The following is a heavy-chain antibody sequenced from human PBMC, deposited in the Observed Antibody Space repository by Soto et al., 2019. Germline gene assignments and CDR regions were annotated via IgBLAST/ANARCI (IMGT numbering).Heavy chain of an antibody. Sequence: GGSLRLSCSASGFTFSSYAMHWVRQAPGKGLEYVSAISSNGGSTYYADSVKGRFTISRDNSKNTLYLQMSSLRAEDTAVYYCVKEGAAYCGGDCYSYYIDYWGQGTLVTVSS. CDR3: VKEGAAYCGGDCYSYYIDY. V-gene: IGHV3-64D*08. CDR2: ISSNGGST. J-gene: IGHJ4*02. CDR1: GFTFSSYA. D-gene: IGHD2-21*02.